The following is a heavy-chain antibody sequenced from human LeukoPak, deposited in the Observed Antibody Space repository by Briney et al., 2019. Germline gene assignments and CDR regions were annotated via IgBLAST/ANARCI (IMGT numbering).Heavy chain of an antibody. J-gene: IGHJ3*01. V-gene: IGHV3-23*01. Sequence: GGSLRLSCAASGFTFKNYGMSWIRQAPGKGLEWVSAIRGSGGSTSYADSVKGRFTISRDNSNNVLFLQMISLRAEDTAVYYCAKSRVAAAATADAFDLWGQGTMVTVSS. CDR2: IRGSGGST. CDR3: AKSRVAAAATADAFDL. D-gene: IGHD6-13*01. CDR1: GFTFKNYG.